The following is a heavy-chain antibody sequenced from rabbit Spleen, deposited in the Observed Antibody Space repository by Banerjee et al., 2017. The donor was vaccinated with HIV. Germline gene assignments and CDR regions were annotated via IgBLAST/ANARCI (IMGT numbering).Heavy chain of an antibody. V-gene: IGHV1S45*01. CDR1: GVSLNDKDV. CDR2: INIVTGKS. J-gene: IGHJ4*01. Sequence: EQLEESGGGLVKPEGSLTLTCKASGVSLNDKDVLCWVRQAPGKGLEWIACINIVTGKSVYASWAKGRFTMSRTSSTTVTLQMTSLTAADTATYFCARDTIYTDYAGFGYATLHYFDLWGPGTLVTVS. D-gene: IGHD6-1*01. CDR3: ARDTIYTDYAGFGYATLHYFDL.